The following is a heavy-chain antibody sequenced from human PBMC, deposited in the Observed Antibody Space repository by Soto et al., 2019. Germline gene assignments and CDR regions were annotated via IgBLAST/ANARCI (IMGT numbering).Heavy chain of an antibody. V-gene: IGHV3-30*18. J-gene: IGHJ4*02. D-gene: IGHD1-26*01. CDR1: GFTFSSYG. CDR3: AKDFIYSGSSNLDY. CDR2: ISYDGSNK. Sequence: PGGSLRLSCAASGFTFSSYGMHWVRQAPGKGLEWVAVISYDGSNKYYADSVKGRFTISRDNSKNTLYLQMNSLRAEDTAVYYCAKDFIYSGSSNLDYWGQGTLVTVSS.